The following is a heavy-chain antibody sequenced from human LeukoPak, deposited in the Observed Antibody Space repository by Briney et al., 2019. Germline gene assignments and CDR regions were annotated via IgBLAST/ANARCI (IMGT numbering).Heavy chain of an antibody. CDR2: ISAYNGNT. V-gene: IGHV1-18*01. CDR1: GYTFTSYG. CDR3: ARDYTSGYYYDSSGYPDY. J-gene: IGHJ4*02. D-gene: IGHD3-22*01. Sequence: ASVKVSCKASGYTFTSYGISWVRQAPGQGLEWMGWISAYNGNTNYAQKRQGRVTMTTDTSTSTAYMELRSLRSDDTAVYYCARDYTSGYYYDSSGYPDYWGQGTLVTVSS.